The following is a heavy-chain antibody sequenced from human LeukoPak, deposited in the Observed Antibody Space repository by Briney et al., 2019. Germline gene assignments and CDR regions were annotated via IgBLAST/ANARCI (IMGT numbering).Heavy chain of an antibody. Sequence: GGSLRLSCVASGFTFSTSWVTWVRQAPGKGLEWVANIDKHGNGKYYVDSVKGRFVISRDYANNSVFLQMNSLRAEDTSVYYCARDGGWGYYDLWGQGTPVTVST. CDR1: GFTFSTSW. CDR3: ARDGGWGYYDL. J-gene: IGHJ4*02. D-gene: IGHD3-16*01. CDR2: IDKHGNGK. V-gene: IGHV3-7*01.